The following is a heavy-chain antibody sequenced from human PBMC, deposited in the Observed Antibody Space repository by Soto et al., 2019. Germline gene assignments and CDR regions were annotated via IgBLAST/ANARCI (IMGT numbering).Heavy chain of an antibody. CDR3: ARDCITMVRGVIITDYYYYGMDV. J-gene: IGHJ6*02. V-gene: IGHV1-69*06. Sequence: QVQLVQSGAEVKKPGSSVKVSCKASGGTFSSYAISWVRQAPGQGLEWMGGIIPIFGTANYAQKFQGRVTITADKSTSTADMELSSLRSDDTAVYYCARDCITMVRGVIITDYYYYGMDVWGQGTTVTVSS. D-gene: IGHD3-10*01. CDR1: GGTFSSYA. CDR2: IIPIFGTA.